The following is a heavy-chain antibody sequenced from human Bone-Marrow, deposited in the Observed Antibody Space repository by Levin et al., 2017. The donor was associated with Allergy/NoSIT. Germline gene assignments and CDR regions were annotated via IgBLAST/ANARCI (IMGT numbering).Heavy chain of an antibody. CDR3: ARDLGAAAGTHTVDY. CDR2: ISAYNGNT. J-gene: IGHJ4*02. CDR1: GYTFTSYG. V-gene: IGHV1-18*01. D-gene: IGHD6-13*01. Sequence: GESLKISCKASGYTFTSYGISWVRQAPGQGLEWMGWISAYNGNTNYAQKLQGRVTMTTDTSTSTAYMELRSLRSDDTAVYYCARDLGAAAGTHTVDYWGQGTLVTVSS.